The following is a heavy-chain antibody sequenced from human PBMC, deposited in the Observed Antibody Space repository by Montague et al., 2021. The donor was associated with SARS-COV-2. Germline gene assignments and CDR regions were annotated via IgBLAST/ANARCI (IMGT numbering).Heavy chain of an antibody. CDR3: ARGPSRDGYNGGDAFDI. V-gene: IGHV3-13*01. Sequence: SLRLSRAAPGFTFSSYDMHWVRQATGKGLEWVSAIGTAGDTYYPGSVKGRFTISRENAKNSLYLQMNSLRAGDTAVYYCARGPSRDGYNGGDAFDIWGQGTMVTVSS. J-gene: IGHJ3*02. CDR2: IGTAGDT. D-gene: IGHD5-24*01. CDR1: GFTFSSYD.